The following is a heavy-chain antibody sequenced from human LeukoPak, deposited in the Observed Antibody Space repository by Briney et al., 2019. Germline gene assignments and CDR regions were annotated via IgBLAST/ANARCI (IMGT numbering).Heavy chain of an antibody. V-gene: IGHV3-49*03. D-gene: IGHD2-2*01. Sequence: GGSLRLSCTASGFTFGDYAMSWFRQAPGKGLDWVGFIRSKAYGGTTEYAASVKGRFTISRDDSKSIAYLQMNSLKTEDTAVYYCTREGDDIVVVPAADYWGQGTLVTVSS. CDR2: IRSKAYGGTT. J-gene: IGHJ4*02. CDR1: GFTFGDYA. CDR3: TREGDDIVVVPAADY.